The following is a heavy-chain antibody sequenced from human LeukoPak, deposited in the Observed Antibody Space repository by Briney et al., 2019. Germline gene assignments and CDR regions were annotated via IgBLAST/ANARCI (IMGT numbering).Heavy chain of an antibody. CDR2: IYYSGST. CDR1: GGSISSYY. V-gene: IGHV4-59*01. D-gene: IGHD3-10*01. J-gene: IGHJ4*02. CDR3: ARTYYYGSGSPDGYFDY. Sequence: SETLSLTCTVSGGSISSYYWSWIRQPPGKGLEWIGYIYYSGSTNYNPSLKSRVTISVDTSKNQFSLKLSSVTAADTAVYYCARTYYYGSGSPDGYFDYWGQGTLVTVSS.